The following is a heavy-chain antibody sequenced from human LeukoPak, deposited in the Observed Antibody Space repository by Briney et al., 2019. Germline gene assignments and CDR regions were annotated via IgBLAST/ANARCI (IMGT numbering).Heavy chain of an antibody. CDR2: INHSGST. J-gene: IGHJ4*02. CDR3: ARGRGYYDSRGFDY. V-gene: IGHV4-34*01. Sequence: KPSETLSLTCAVYGGSFSGYYWSWTRQPPGKGLEWIGEINHSGSTNYNPSLKSRVTISVDTSKNQFSLKLSSVTAADTAVYYCARGRGYYDSRGFDYWGQGTLVTVSS. CDR1: GGSFSGYY. D-gene: IGHD3-22*01.